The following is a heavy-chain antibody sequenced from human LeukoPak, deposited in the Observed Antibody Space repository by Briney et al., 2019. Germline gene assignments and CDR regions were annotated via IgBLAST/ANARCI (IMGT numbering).Heavy chain of an antibody. V-gene: IGHV1-69*13. CDR1: GYTFTTYI. Sequence: SVKVSFKSSGYTFTTYINIWVRRAPGQGLEWMGGTIPIFGTANYAQKFQGRVTITADESTSTAYMELSSLRSEDTAVYYCAREGAFLGDYGSGSYSNFDYWGQGTLVTVSS. CDR2: TIPIFGTA. CDR3: AREGAFLGDYGSGSYSNFDY. D-gene: IGHD3-10*01. J-gene: IGHJ4*02.